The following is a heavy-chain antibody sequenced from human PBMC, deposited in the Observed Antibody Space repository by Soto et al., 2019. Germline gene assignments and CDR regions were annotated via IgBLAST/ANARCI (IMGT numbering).Heavy chain of an antibody. CDR2: ISAYNGNT. D-gene: IGHD6-6*01. J-gene: IGHJ6*02. CDR3: ASVSSSSCGYYYYVMYF. Sequence: ASVKPSCEASGYSITSNGISWVRPAPGQGPEGMGWISAYNGNTNYSQKLQGRVTLTTDTSTSTAYMELSSLRSDHTAVYYCASVSSSSCGYYYYVMYFCGQGTPVIGSS. CDR1: GYSITSNG. V-gene: IGHV1-18*04.